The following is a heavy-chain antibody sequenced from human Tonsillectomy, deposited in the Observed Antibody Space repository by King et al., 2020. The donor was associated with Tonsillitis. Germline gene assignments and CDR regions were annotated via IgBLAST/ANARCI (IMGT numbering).Heavy chain of an antibody. D-gene: IGHD3-9*01. CDR2: ISTSSNYI. Sequence: VQLVESGGGLVKPGGSLRLSCAASGFTFSTYNMNWVRQAPGKGLEWVSSISTSSNYIYYADSVKGRFTISRDNAKNSLYLQMNSLRAEDTAVYYCARVVDDILTGYYDYWGQGTLVTVSS. J-gene: IGHJ4*02. CDR1: GFTFSTYN. CDR3: ARVVDDILTGYYDY. V-gene: IGHV3-21*01.